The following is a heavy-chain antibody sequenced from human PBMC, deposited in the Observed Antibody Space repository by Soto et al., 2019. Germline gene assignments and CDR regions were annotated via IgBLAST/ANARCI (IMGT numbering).Heavy chain of an antibody. Sequence: GGSLRLSCAASGFTFSSYAMSWVRQAPGKGLEWGSAISGRGGSTYYADSVKGRFTISRDNSKNTLYLQMNSLRAEDTSVYYCAKGRYFSGGSCYFDYWGQGTLVTVSS. V-gene: IGHV3-23*01. J-gene: IGHJ4*02. CDR1: GFTFSSYA. D-gene: IGHD2-15*01. CDR3: AKGRYFSGGSCYFDY. CDR2: ISGRGGST.